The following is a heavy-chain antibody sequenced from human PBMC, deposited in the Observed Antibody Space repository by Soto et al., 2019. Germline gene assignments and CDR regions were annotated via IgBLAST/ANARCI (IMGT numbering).Heavy chain of an antibody. CDR1: GASISSSRSY. V-gene: IGHV4-39*01. CDR3: ASPRQGNYDFLSGYYALDY. D-gene: IGHD3-3*01. Sequence: ETLSLTCTVSGASISSSRSYWGWVRQPPGKGLEWIVSFYYTGGTYSTYYNPSLKSRVTISVDTSKSQFSLNLRSVTAADTAVHYCASPRQGNYDFLSGYYALDYWGQGTLVTVSS. CDR2: FYYTGGT. J-gene: IGHJ4*02.